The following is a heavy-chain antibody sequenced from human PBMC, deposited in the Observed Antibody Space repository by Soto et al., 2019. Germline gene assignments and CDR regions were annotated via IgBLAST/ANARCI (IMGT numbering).Heavy chain of an antibody. CDR3: ARADGIVVVPAAIPGGFDY. V-gene: IGHV4-59*01. CDR1: AVSIRRNY. J-gene: IGHJ4*02. Sequence: SQDRSVTCTGSAVSIRRNYWLLIRHPPGKGQEWIGYIYYSGSTNYNPSLKSRVTISVDTSKNQFSLKLSSVTAADTAVYYCARADGIVVVPAAIPGGFDYWGQGTLVTVS. CDR2: IYYSGST. D-gene: IGHD2-2*01.